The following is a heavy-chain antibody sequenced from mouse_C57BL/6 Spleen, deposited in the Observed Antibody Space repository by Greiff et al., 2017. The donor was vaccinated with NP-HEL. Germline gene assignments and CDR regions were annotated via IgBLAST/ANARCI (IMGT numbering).Heavy chain of an antibody. CDR2: LWSGGST. CDR3: ARGNWDGAYYFDY. CDR1: GFSLTSYG. D-gene: IGHD4-1*01. Sequence: VKLVESGPGLVQPSQSLSITCTVSGFSLTSYGVHWVRQSPGKGLEWLGVLWSGGSTDYNAAFISRLSISKDNSKSQVFFKMNSLQADDTAIYYCARGNWDGAYYFDYWGQGTTLTVSS. V-gene: IGHV2-2*01. J-gene: IGHJ2*01.